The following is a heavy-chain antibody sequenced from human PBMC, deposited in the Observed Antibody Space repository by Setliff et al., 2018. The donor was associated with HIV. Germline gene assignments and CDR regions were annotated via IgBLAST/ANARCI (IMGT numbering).Heavy chain of an antibody. Sequence: SETLSLTCTVSGGSISSDDYYWNWIRQPPGKGLEWIGYITYSGSAYYNPSLKGRFTISRDNSENFLYLQMHSLRLDDTAIYYCAKTTGSVLGTYYFDSWGQGTRVTVSS. CDR1: GGSISSDDYY. CDR3: AKTTGSVLGTYYFDS. V-gene: IGHV4-30-4*02. J-gene: IGHJ4*02. CDR2: ITYSGSA. D-gene: IGHD3-16*01.